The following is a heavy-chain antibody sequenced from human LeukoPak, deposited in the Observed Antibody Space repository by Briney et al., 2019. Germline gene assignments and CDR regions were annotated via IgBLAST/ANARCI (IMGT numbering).Heavy chain of an antibody. CDR3: ATANRAYSGGWASDY. CDR1: GFTFSNAW. J-gene: IGHJ4*02. Sequence: GGSLRLSCAASGFTFSNAWMSWVRHAPGKGLEWVGRIKSKTDGGTTDYAAPVTGRFTILRDDSKNTLYLQVNSLKTEDTAVYYCATANRAYSGGWASDYWGQGTLVAVSS. V-gene: IGHV3-15*01. D-gene: IGHD6-19*01. CDR2: IKSKTDGGTT.